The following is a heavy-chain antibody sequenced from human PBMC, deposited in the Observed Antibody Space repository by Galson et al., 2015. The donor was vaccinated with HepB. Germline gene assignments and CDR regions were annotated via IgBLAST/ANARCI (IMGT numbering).Heavy chain of an antibody. V-gene: IGHV1-18*01. CDR3: ARDGGAREFEY. Sequence: QSGAEVKKPGASVKVSCKTSGYLFTTYSLSWVRQAPGQGLEWMGWISPYNGNTNYAQKFQGRVTMTTDTSTSTAYMELRSLRSDDTAVYYCARDGGAREFEYWGQGTLVTVSS. J-gene: IGHJ4*02. CDR1: GYLFTTYS. CDR2: ISPYNGNT. D-gene: IGHD1-26*01.